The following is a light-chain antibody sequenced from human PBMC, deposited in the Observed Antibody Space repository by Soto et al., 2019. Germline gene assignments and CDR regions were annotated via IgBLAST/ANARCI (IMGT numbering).Light chain of an antibody. V-gene: IGKV3-15*01. Sequence: EIVLTQSPATPSPSSGEIATLYCRASQSVSSNLAWYQQKPGQAPRLLIYGAATRATGIPARFSGSGSGTEFTLTISSLQSEDFAVYYCQQYHNWPAFGQGTKV. CDR3: QQYHNWPA. CDR1: QSVSSN. CDR2: GAA. J-gene: IGKJ1*01.